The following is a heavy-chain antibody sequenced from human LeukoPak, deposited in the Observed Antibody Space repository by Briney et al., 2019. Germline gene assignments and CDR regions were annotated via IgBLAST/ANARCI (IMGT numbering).Heavy chain of an antibody. D-gene: IGHD7-27*01. J-gene: IGHJ4*02. CDR1: GFTFSSYA. V-gene: IGHV3-30*04. CDR2: ISSDGRDK. CDR3: ARDGGGTGAFDY. Sequence: PGGSLRLSCAASGFTFSSYAMHWVRQAPDKGLEWVAVISSDGRDKYFADSVKGRFTISRDYFKSTLYLQMNSLRPEDTGVFYCARDGGGTGAFDYWGQGTLVTVSS.